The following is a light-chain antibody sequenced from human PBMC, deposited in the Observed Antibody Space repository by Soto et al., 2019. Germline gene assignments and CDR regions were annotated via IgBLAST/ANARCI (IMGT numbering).Light chain of an antibody. CDR2: GAP. Sequence: EIVMTQSPATLSVSAGERATLSCRASQSVSSNLAWYQQKPGQAPRLLIYGAPTRATGIPARFSGSGSGTEFTFTISSLQSEDFAVYYCQQYNNWPPAWTFGQGTKVEIK. V-gene: IGKV3-15*01. CDR1: QSVSSN. J-gene: IGKJ1*01. CDR3: QQYNNWPPAWT.